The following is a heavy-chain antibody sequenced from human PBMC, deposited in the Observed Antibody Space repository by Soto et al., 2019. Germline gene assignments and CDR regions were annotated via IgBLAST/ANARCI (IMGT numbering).Heavy chain of an antibody. V-gene: IGHV1-8*01. CDR2: MNPNSGNT. Sequence: ASVKVSCKASGYTFTSYDINWVRQATGQGLEWMGWMNPNSGNTAYAQRFQGRVTMTRNTSISTAYMELSSLRSEDTAVYYCAIDRRYGDLDFWGQGTLVTVSS. CDR1: GYTFTSYD. CDR3: AIDRRYGDLDF. J-gene: IGHJ4*02. D-gene: IGHD4-17*01.